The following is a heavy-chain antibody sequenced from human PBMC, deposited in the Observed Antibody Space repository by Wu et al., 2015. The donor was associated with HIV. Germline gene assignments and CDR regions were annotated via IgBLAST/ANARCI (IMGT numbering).Heavy chain of an antibody. V-gene: IGHV1-18*01. Sequence: VQLVQSGAEVKKPGASVKVSCKASGYTFTSYGISVGATRPLDEGLEWMGWISAYNGNTNYAQKLQGRVTMTTDTSTSTAYMELRSLRSDDTAVYYCARESKKGGSSGGCDYWGQGTLVTVSS. CDR2: ISAYNGNT. D-gene: IGHD2-8*02. J-gene: IGHJ4*02. CDR1: GYTFTSYG. CDR3: ARESKKGGSSGGCDY.